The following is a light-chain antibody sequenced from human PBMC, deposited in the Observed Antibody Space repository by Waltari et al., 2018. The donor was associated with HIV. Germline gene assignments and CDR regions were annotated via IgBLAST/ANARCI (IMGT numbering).Light chain of an antibody. CDR3: QVWDTASNEGV. J-gene: IGLJ3*02. Sequence: YVLTQAPSVSQGPGKTATLTCARDSLGAYTVHWYQQKSGQAPVLVIYYDSERPSGIPDRFSGSNSGNTATLTISRVEDGDEADYYCQVWDTASNEGVFGGGTKLTVL. CDR2: YDS. V-gene: IGLV3-21*04. CDR1: SLGAYT.